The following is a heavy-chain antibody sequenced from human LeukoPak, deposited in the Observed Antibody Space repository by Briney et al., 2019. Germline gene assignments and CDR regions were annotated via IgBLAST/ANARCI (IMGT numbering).Heavy chain of an antibody. Sequence: GGSLILSCAASGFTFSTDPMNWVRQAPGKGLEWLSNIRSTGTEMYYAESVKGRFTISKDNAKNSLYLQMNSLRDEDTAMYYCASLRFYGDYRDYWGQGILVTVSS. CDR3: ASLRFYGDYRDY. CDR1: GFTFSTDP. J-gene: IGHJ4*02. CDR2: IRSTGTEM. D-gene: IGHD4-17*01. V-gene: IGHV3-48*02.